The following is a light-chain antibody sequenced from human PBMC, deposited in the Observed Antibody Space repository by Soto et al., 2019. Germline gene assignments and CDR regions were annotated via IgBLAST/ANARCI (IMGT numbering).Light chain of an antibody. Sequence: QSALTQPASESGSPGQSITISCTGTSSDIGDYNYVSWYQQYPGKVPKLVIYDVSHRPSGVSNRFSGSKSGNTASLTISGLQAEDEADYYCSSSTTTTSLVVFGGGTKLTVL. CDR1: SSDIGDYNY. J-gene: IGLJ3*02. CDR2: DVS. CDR3: SSSTTTTSLVV. V-gene: IGLV2-14*01.